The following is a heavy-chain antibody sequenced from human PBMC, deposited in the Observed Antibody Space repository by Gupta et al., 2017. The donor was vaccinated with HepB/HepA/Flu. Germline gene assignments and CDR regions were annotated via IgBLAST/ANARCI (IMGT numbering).Heavy chain of an antibody. CDR1: GFTFDDYA. CDR3: VKDLSPGGMDV. V-gene: IGHV3-9*01. J-gene: IGHJ6*02. Sequence: EIQLVDSGGGLVQPGRSLKLSCTVSGFTFDDYAMHWVRQSPGKGLEWVSGIHLYNDETGYAVSVKGRFTISRDTAKNVVYLQMNSLRPEDTALYPCVKDLSPGGMDVWGQGITVTVSS. CDR2: IHLYNDET.